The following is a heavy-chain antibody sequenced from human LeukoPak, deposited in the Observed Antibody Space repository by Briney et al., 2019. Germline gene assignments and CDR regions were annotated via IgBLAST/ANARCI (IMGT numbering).Heavy chain of an antibody. CDR2: IRYDGSNK. CDR3: AKGETYYDFWSGYYGGSEVYFDY. J-gene: IGHJ4*02. D-gene: IGHD3-3*01. CDR1: GFTFSSYG. V-gene: IGHV3-30*02. Sequence: PGGSLRLSCAASGFTFSSYGMHWVRQAPGKGLEWVAFIRYDGSNKYYADSVKGRFTISRDNSKNTLYLQMNSLRAEDTAVYYCAKGETYYDFWSGYYGGSEVYFDYWGQGTLVTVSS.